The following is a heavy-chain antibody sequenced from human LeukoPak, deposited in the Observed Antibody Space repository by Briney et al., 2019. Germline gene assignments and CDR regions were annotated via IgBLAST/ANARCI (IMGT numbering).Heavy chain of an antibody. Sequence: GGSLRLSCAASGFTVSTNYISWARQAPGKGLEWVSVLYSGGSTYYADSAKGRFTISRDSSKNTLYLQMNSLRAEDTAVYYCARGAMIVPVDWGQGTLVTVSS. V-gene: IGHV3-66*01. D-gene: IGHD3-22*01. CDR2: LYSGGST. CDR1: GFTVSTNY. CDR3: ARGAMIVPVD. J-gene: IGHJ4*02.